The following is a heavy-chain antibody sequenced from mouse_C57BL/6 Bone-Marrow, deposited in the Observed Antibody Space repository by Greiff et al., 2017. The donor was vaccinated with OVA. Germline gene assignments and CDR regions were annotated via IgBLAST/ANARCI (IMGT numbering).Heavy chain of an antibody. CDR1: GYTFTSYG. CDR3: ARSRVLRSNYAMDY. Sequence: QVQLQQSGAELARPGASVKLSCKASGYTFTSYGISWVKQRTGQGLEWIGEIYPRSGNTYYNEKFKGKATLTADKSSSTAYMELRSLTSKDSAVYFCARSRVLRSNYAMDYWGQGTSVTVSS. J-gene: IGHJ4*01. D-gene: IGHD1-1*01. CDR2: IYPRSGNT. V-gene: IGHV1-81*01.